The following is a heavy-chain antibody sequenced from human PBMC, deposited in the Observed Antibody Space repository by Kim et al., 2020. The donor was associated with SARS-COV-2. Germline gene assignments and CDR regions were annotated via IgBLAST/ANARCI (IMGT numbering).Heavy chain of an antibody. CDR3: TTAYDSSGYAAPWVKYYGMDV. J-gene: IGHJ6*02. CDR1: GFTFSNAW. V-gene: IGHV3-15*01. CDR2: IKSKTDGGTT. D-gene: IGHD3-22*01. Sequence: GGSLRLSCAASGFTFSNAWMSWVRQAPGKGLEWVGRIKSKTDGGTTDYAAPVKGRFTISRDDSKNTLYLQMNSLKTEDTAVYYCTTAYDSSGYAAPWVKYYGMDVWGQGTTVTVSS.